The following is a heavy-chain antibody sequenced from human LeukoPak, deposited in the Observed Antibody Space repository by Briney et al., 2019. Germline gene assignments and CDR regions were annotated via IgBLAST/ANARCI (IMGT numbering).Heavy chain of an antibody. CDR1: GFTFSTSC. CDR3: SKYPCNGGSCYTTESDP. CDR2: ISASGGNT. V-gene: IGHV3-23*01. J-gene: IGHJ5*02. D-gene: IGHD2-15*01. Sequence: GGSLRLSCAASGFTFSTSCMTWVRQAPGKGLEWVSGISASGGNTSYTDSVKGRFTISRDNSKNTLYLQVNSLRAEDTAIYYFSKYPCNGGSCYTTESDPWGEGTLVTASS.